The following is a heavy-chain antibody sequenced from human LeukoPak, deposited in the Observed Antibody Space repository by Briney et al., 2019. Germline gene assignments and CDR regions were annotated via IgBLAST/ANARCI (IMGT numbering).Heavy chain of an antibody. Sequence: SETLSLTCSVSGGSISTYFWSWIRQPPGKGLEWIGYIHYSGSTNYNPSLKSRVTISVDTSKNQFSLRLSSVTAADTAVYYCARAHSGSYLSLDYWGQGTLVTVSS. CDR2: IHYSGST. J-gene: IGHJ4*02. D-gene: IGHD1-26*01. V-gene: IGHV4-59*01. CDR3: ARAHSGSYLSLDY. CDR1: GGSISTYF.